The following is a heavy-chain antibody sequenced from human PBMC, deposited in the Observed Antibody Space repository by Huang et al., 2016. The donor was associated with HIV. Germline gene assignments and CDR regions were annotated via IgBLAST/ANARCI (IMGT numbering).Heavy chain of an antibody. CDR1: GGSFNSYF. J-gene: IGHJ5*02. CDR3: ARYAVSSGWSHFDH. V-gene: IGHV4-34*01. D-gene: IGHD3-22*01. CDR2: INHSGDA. Sequence: QVRLDQWGAGLLKPSDTLSLTCAVYGGSFNSYFWTWIRQSPGRGLEWIGEINHSGDANYKSSLKGRLTMSVDTSKSQCSLKLTSLTAADNAIYYCARYAVSSGWSHFDHWGQGTVVTVS.